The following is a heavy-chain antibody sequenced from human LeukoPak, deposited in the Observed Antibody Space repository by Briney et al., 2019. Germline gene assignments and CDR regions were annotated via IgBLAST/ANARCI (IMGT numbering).Heavy chain of an antibody. CDR2: IGAYNGNT. CDR1: GYTFTSYG. Sequence: GASVKVSCKASGYTFTSYGISWVRQAPGQGLEWMGWIGAYNGNTNYAQKLQGRVTMTTDTSTTTAYMELRSLRSDDTAVYYCARIAGQQLVNWFDPWAREPWSPSPQ. D-gene: IGHD6-13*01. CDR3: ARIAGQQLVNWFDP. V-gene: IGHV1-18*01. J-gene: IGHJ5*02.